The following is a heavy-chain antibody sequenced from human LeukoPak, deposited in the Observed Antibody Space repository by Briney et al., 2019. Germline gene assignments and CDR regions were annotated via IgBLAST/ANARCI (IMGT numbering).Heavy chain of an antibody. CDR1: GFTFSSYS. J-gene: IGHJ3*02. Sequence: GGSLRLSCAASGFTFSSYSMNWVRQAPGKGLEWVSSISSSSSYIYYADSVKGRFTISRDNAKNSLYLQMNSLRAEDTAVYYCARDRLGYVGAFDIWGQGTMVTVSS. D-gene: IGHD3-10*02. CDR2: ISSSSSYI. CDR3: ARDRLGYVGAFDI. V-gene: IGHV3-21*01.